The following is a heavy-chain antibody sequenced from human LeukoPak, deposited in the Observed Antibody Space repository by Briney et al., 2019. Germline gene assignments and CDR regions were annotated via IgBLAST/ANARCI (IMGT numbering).Heavy chain of an antibody. CDR1: GFTFSSYW. CDR2: INHNGNVN. J-gene: IGHJ4*02. Sequence: GGSLRLSCAASGFTFSSYWMNWARQAPGKGLEWVASINHNGNVNYYVDSVKGRFTISRDNAKNSLYLQMNSLRAEDTAVYYCAREVGVWTYYDFWSGYLWGQGTLVTVSS. CDR3: AREVGVWTYYDFWSGYL. D-gene: IGHD3-3*01. V-gene: IGHV3-7*03.